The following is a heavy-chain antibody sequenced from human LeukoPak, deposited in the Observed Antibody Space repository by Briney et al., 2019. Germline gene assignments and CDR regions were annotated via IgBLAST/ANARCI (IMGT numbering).Heavy chain of an antibody. V-gene: IGHV1-69*13. CDR3: ARVSTDRESLGEISPLSDYYYNGMDV. CDR2: IIPIFGTA. Sequence: ASVKVSCKASGGTFSSYAISWVRQAPGQGLEWMGGIIPIFGTANYAQKFQGRVTITADESTSTAYMEMSSLRSEDTAVYYCARVSTDRESLGEISPLSDYYYNGMDVWGQGTPVTVSS. D-gene: IGHD3-16*02. J-gene: IGHJ6*02. CDR1: GGTFSSYA.